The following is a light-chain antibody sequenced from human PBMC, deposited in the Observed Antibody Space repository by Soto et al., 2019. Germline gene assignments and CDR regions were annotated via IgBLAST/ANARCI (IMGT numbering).Light chain of an antibody. V-gene: IGKV1-5*03. CDR2: TAS. J-gene: IGKJ4*01. CDR3: QQYSSYPLT. Sequence: DIQMTPSPSTLSASVGDRVIITCRASQSISSWLAWYQQKPGKAPKLLIYTASTLESGVPSRFSGSGSGTEFTLTISSLQPDDFATYYCQQYSSYPLTFGGGTKVDIK. CDR1: QSISSW.